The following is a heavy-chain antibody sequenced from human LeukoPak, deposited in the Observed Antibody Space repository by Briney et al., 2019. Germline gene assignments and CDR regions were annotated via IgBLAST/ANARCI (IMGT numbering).Heavy chain of an antibody. J-gene: IGHJ4*02. CDR1: GFTFDDYG. CDR2: INWNGDNT. V-gene: IGHV3-20*04. Sequence: GGSLRLSCAASGFTFDDYGMSWVRHAPGKGLEWVSGINWNGDNTNYADSLKGRFTISRDNAKNSLYLQMNSLRAEDTALYYCARGSTHYDVLTGYHYYFDYWGQGTLVTVSS. D-gene: IGHD3-9*01. CDR3: ARGSTHYDVLTGYHYYFDY.